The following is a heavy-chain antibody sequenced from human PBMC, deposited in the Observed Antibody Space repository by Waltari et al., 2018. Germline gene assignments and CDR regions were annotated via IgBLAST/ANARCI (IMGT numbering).Heavy chain of an antibody. V-gene: IGHV1-2*02. CDR3: ARDAPGGQQLAGWFDP. CDR1: GFTFTDYH. J-gene: IGHJ5*02. D-gene: IGHD6-13*01. CDR2: INPITGGT. Sequence: QVQLVQSGAEVKKPGASLKVSCTASGFTFTDYHFHWLRQAPGQGFEWMGWINPITGGTMYAQKFQSRVTLTRDTSSSTTFMELSSLKSDDTAVYYCARDAPGGQQLAGWFDPWGQGTLVIVSS.